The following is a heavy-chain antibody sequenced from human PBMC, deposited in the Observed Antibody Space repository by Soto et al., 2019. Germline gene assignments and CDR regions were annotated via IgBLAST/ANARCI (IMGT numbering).Heavy chain of an antibody. V-gene: IGHV4-39*01. CDR3: ARPHSHLSYGMDV. CDR1: GGSISTSSYY. J-gene: IGHJ6*02. CDR2: IYYTGST. Sequence: QLQLQESGPGLVKPSETLSLTCTVSGGSISTSSYYWGWIRQPPGKGLEWIGSIYYTGSTHYNPSLKSRVAISVDRSKNQFSLKLNSVTAADTAVYYCARPHSHLSYGMDVWGQGSTVTVSS.